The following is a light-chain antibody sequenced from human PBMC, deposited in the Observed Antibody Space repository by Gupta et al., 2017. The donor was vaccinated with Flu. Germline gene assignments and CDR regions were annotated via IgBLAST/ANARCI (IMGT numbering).Light chain of an antibody. CDR3: SSYTSTNTFYV. V-gene: IGLV2-14*01. CDR1: SSDVGRSDS. Sequence: QSALTQPASVSGSPGQSITISCPGTSSDVGRSDSVSWYQQYPGKAPKLIIYDVTTRPSGVSSRFSGSKSGNTASLTISGLEAEDESDYYCSSYTSTNTFYVFGTGTTVTVL. CDR2: DVT. J-gene: IGLJ1*01.